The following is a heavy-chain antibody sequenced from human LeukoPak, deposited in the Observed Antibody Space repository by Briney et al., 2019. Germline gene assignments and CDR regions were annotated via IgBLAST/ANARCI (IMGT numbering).Heavy chain of an antibody. J-gene: IGHJ4*02. V-gene: IGHV3-33*01. CDR2: IWDDGSNE. Sequence: PGGSLRLSCAESGFTFSNYGMHWVRQAPGKGLEWVAVIWDDGSNEYYADSVKGRFTIFRDNRRNTLYLQMNSLRAEDTAVYSCARDHSGTQDYWGQGTLVTVSS. CDR1: GFTFSNYG. D-gene: IGHD1-1*01. CDR3: ARDHSGTQDY.